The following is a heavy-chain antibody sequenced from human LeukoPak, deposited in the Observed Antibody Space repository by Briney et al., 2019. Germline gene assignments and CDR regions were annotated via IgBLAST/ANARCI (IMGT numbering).Heavy chain of an antibody. Sequence: GRSLRLSCAASGFTFSSYAMHWVRLAPGKGLEWVAVISYDGSNKYYADSVKGRFTISRDNSKNTLYLQMNSLRAEDTAVYYCARDRDVVVVAATLDYWAREHWSPSPQ. CDR1: GFTFSSYA. J-gene: IGHJ4*02. CDR2: ISYDGSNK. CDR3: ARDRDVVVVAATLDY. V-gene: IGHV3-30-3*01. D-gene: IGHD2-15*01.